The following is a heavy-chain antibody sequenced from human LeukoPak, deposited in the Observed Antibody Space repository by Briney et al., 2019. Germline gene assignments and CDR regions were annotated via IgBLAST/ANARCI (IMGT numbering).Heavy chain of an antibody. CDR1: GFTFSDYW. J-gene: IGHJ4*02. Sequence: GGSLRLSCAASGFTFSDYWMNWVRQAPGKGLEWVANINHDGSEKYYVDSVKGRFTISRDNAKNSLYLQMNSLRAEDTAVYYCARDPRGGYSYGIDYWGQGTLVTVSS. V-gene: IGHV3-7*01. D-gene: IGHD5-18*01. CDR2: INHDGSEK. CDR3: ARDPRGGYSYGIDY.